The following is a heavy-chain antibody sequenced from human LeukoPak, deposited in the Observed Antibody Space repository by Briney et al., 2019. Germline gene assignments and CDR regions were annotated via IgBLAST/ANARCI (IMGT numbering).Heavy chain of an antibody. Sequence: GGSLRLSCADSGFTFSSYSMIWVRQAPGKGLELVSSISGTSSYIYYADSVKGRFTISRDNAKNSLYLQMNSLRAEDTAVYYCVSSPRVAAQDVWGKGTTVTVSS. CDR3: VSSPRVAAQDV. D-gene: IGHD6-6*01. J-gene: IGHJ6*04. CDR1: GFTFSSYS. V-gene: IGHV3-21*01. CDR2: ISGTSSYI.